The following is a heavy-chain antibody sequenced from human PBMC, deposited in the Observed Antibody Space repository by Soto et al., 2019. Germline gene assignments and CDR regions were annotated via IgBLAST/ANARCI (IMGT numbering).Heavy chain of an antibody. Sequence: QVQLVESGGGVVQPGRSLRLSCAASGFTFSSYGMHWVRQAPGKGLEWVAVISYDGSNKYYADSVKGRFTISRDNSKNTLYLQMNSLRAEDTAVYYCAKDQSGSYFSGSFDYWGQGTLVTVSS. D-gene: IGHD1-26*01. J-gene: IGHJ4*02. CDR3: AKDQSGSYFSGSFDY. V-gene: IGHV3-30*18. CDR2: ISYDGSNK. CDR1: GFTFSSYG.